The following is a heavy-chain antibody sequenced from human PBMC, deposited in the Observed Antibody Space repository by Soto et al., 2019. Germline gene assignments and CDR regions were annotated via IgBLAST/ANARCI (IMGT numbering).Heavy chain of an antibody. CDR3: ARDRKITIFGVARDERPRGVFTLFREKKNTEYNWFDL. Sequence: GASVKVSCKASGYTFTSYGISWVRQAPGQGLEWMGWISAYNGNTNYAQKLQGRVTMTTDTSTSTAYMELRSLRSDDTAVYYCARDRKITIFGVARDERPRGVFTLFREKKNTEYNWFDLWAQGNLVTVSS. V-gene: IGHV1-18*01. CDR1: GYTFTSYG. CDR2: ISAYNGNT. D-gene: IGHD3-3*01. J-gene: IGHJ5*02.